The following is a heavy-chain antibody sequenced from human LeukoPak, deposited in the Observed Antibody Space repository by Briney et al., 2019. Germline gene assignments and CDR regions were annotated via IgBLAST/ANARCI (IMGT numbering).Heavy chain of an antibody. CDR1: GFTFSSYG. D-gene: IGHD6-19*01. CDR3: ARDDRYSSGWNFDY. CDR2: ISYDGSNK. Sequence: HPGGSLRLSCAASGFTFSSYGMHWVRQAPGKGLEWVAVISYDGSNKYYADSVKGRFTISRDNSKNTLYLQMNSLRAEDTAVYYCARDDRYSSGWNFDYWGQGTLVTVSS. V-gene: IGHV3-30*19. J-gene: IGHJ4*02.